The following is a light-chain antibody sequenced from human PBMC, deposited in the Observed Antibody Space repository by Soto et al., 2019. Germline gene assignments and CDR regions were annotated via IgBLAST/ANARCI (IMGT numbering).Light chain of an antibody. J-gene: IGKJ3*01. Sequence: DIQMTQSPFSLSASVGDRVTITCRASQSISSWLSCYQQKPGKAPKLLIYKASSLESGVPSRFSGSGSGTEFSLTISSLQPEDFATYYCQQTYKNSWTFGPGTKVDIK. CDR3: QQTYKNSWT. CDR2: KAS. V-gene: IGKV1-5*03. CDR1: QSISSW.